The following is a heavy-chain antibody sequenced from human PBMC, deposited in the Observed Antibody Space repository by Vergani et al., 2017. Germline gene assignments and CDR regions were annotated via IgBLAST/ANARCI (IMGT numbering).Heavy chain of an antibody. J-gene: IGHJ6*03. CDR3: AREAVIAVAGTQTLRGYYYYYYMDV. CDR1: GFTFSSYD. Sequence: EVQLVESGGGLVQPGGSLRLSCAASGFTFSSYDMHWVRQATGKGMDWVSAIGTAGDTYYPGSVKGRFTISRENAKTSLYLQTNSLRAGDTAVYYCAREAVIAVAGTQTLRGYYYYYYMDVWGKGTTVTVSS. D-gene: IGHD6-19*01. CDR2: IGTAGDT. V-gene: IGHV3-13*01.